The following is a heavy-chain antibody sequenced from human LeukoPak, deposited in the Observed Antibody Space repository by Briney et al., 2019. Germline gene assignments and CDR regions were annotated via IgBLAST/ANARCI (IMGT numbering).Heavy chain of an antibody. D-gene: IGHD4-23*01. CDR2: INPNSGGT. CDR1: GYTFTGYY. CDR3: AREEVVNEGTFDY. Sequence: ASVKVSCKASGYTFTGYYMHWVRQAPGQGLEWMGWINPNSGGTNYAQKFQGRVTMTRDTSISTAYMELSSLRSEDMAVYYCAREEVVNEGTFDYWGQGTLVTVSS. J-gene: IGHJ4*02. V-gene: IGHV1-2*02.